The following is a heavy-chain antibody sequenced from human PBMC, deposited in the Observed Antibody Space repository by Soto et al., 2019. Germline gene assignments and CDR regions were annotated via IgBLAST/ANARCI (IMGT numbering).Heavy chain of an antibody. Sequence: SVKVSCKASGFTFTSSAVQWVRQARGQRLEWIGWIVVGSGNTNYAQKFQERVTITRDMSTSTAYMELSSLRSEDTAVYYCAAGAPYYYYGMDVWGQGTTVTSP. CDR2: IVVGSGNT. CDR1: GFTFTSSA. CDR3: AAGAPYYYYGMDV. J-gene: IGHJ6*02. V-gene: IGHV1-58*01.